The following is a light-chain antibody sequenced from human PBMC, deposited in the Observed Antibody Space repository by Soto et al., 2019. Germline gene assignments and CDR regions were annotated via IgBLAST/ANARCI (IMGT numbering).Light chain of an antibody. CDR1: RSDIGAYNY. Sequence: QSALTQPASVSGSPGQSITISCTETRSDIGAYNYVSWYQQHPGKAPKFMIYDVSNRASGVSNRFSGSKSDNTASLTITGLQAEDEADYYCSSYTSNTTPVIFGGGTKLTVL. V-gene: IGLV2-14*01. CDR2: DVS. J-gene: IGLJ2*01. CDR3: SSYTSNTTPVI.